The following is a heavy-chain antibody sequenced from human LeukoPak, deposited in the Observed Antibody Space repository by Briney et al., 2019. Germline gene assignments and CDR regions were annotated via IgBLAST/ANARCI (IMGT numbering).Heavy chain of an antibody. V-gene: IGHV3-23*01. CDR2: ITGSGGST. J-gene: IGHJ4*02. D-gene: IGHD3-16*01. CDR3: AKAKKVPIMLFDY. Sequence: GGSLRLSCAASGFTFSSSDMNWVRQAPGKGLEWVSAITGSGGSTYYADSVKGRFTISRDNSKNTVYLQMNSLRAEDTAVYYCAKAKKVPIMLFDYWGQGTLVTVSS. CDR1: GFTFSSSD.